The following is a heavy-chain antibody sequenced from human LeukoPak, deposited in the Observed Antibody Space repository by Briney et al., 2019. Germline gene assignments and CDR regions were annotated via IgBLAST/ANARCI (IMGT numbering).Heavy chain of an antibody. Sequence: SVKVSCKASGGTFRSYAISWVRQAPGQGLEWMGRIIPIFGTANYAQKFQGRVTITTDESTSTAYMELSSLRSEDTAVYYCARDIGFGSGSFDYWGQGTLVTVSS. CDR1: GGTFRSYA. CDR2: IIPIFGTA. V-gene: IGHV1-69*05. J-gene: IGHJ4*02. D-gene: IGHD3-22*01. CDR3: ARDIGFGSGSFDY.